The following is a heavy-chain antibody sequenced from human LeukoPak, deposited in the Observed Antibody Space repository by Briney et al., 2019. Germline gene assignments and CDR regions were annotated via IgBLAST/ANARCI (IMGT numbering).Heavy chain of an antibody. CDR3: ARHGISGWYYFDY. Sequence: PSETLSLTCAVYGGSFSGYYWSWIRQPPGKELEWIGEINHSGSTNYNPSLKSRVTISVDTSKNQFSLKLSSVTAADTAVYYCARHGISGWYYFDYWGQGTLVTVSS. CDR1: GGSFSGYY. V-gene: IGHV4-34*01. J-gene: IGHJ4*02. D-gene: IGHD6-19*01. CDR2: INHSGST.